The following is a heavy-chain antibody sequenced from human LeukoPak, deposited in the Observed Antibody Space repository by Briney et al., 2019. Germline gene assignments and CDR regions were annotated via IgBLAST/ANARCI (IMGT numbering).Heavy chain of an antibody. J-gene: IGHJ4*02. CDR2: IIPISGTA. CDR1: GGTFSSYA. V-gene: IGHV1-69*13. Sequence: SVKVSCKASGGTFSSYAISWVRQAPGQGLEWMGGIIPISGTANYAQKFQGRVTITADESTSTAYMELSSLRSEDTAVYYCARDLSHYGSGSYLSSWGQGTLVTVSS. CDR3: ARDLSHYGSGSYLSS. D-gene: IGHD3-10*01.